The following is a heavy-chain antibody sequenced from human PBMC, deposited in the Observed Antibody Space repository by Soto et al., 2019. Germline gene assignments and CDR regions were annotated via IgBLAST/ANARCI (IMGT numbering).Heavy chain of an antibody. V-gene: IGHV3-21*01. D-gene: IGHD1-26*01. CDR3: ARARAVWELLYYYYYYGRGV. CDR1: GFTFSSYS. Sequence: VGSLRLSCAASGFTFSSYSMNWVRQAPGKGLEWVSSISSSSSYIYYADSVKGRFTISRDNAKNSLYLQMNSLRAEDTAVYYCARARAVWELLYYYYYYGRGVWGQGTTVTVSS. J-gene: IGHJ6*02. CDR2: ISSSSSYI.